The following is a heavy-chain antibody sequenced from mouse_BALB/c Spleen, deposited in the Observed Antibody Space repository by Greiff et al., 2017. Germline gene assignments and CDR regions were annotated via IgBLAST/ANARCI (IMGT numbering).Heavy chain of an antibody. CDR1: GYTFSSYW. CDR3: ARNRFAY. J-gene: IGHJ3*01. V-gene: IGHV1-9*01. Sequence: QVQLQQSGAELMKPGASVKISCKATGYTFSSYWIEWVKQRPGHGLEWIGEILPGGGSTNYNEKFKGKATFTADTSSNTAYMQLSSLTSEDSAVYYCARNRFAYWGQGTLVTVSA. CDR2: ILPGGGST.